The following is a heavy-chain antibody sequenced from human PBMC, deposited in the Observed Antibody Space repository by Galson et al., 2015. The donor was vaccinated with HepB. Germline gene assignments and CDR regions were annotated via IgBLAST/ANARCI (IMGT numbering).Heavy chain of an antibody. J-gene: IGHJ4*02. CDR2: IKQDGSEK. Sequence: SLRLSCAASGFTFSSYWMSWVRQAPGKGLEWVANIKQDGSEKYYVDSVKGRFTISRDNAKNSLYLQMNSLRAEDTAVYYCARVNSGWPGGVYLDYWGQGTLVTVSS. CDR3: ARVNSGWPGGVYLDY. V-gene: IGHV3-7*03. CDR1: GFTFSSYW. D-gene: IGHD6-19*01.